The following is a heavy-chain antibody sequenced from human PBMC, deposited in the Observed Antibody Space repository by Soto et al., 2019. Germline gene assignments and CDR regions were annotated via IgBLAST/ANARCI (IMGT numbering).Heavy chain of an antibody. Sequence: QVQLVQSGAEVKEPGASVRVSCKASGYAFTSHTIHWARQAPGQGLEWMGWLIVSHGSPRYALQFQGRVTFGRDTSATTAYMEQSSVTSEDTAVYYCARELEDGDPGDYWGQGTPVVVSS. J-gene: IGHJ4*02. CDR2: LIVSHGSP. CDR3: ARELEDGDPGDY. CDR1: GYAFTSHT. D-gene: IGHD2-15*01. V-gene: IGHV1-3*01.